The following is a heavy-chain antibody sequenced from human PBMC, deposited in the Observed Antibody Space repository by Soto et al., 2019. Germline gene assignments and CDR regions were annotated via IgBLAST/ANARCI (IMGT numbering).Heavy chain of an antibody. CDR2: IYPGDSDT. CDR3: ARGPVDRRKQRVVATIYPVDY. J-gene: IGHJ4*02. V-gene: IGHV5-51*01. CDR1: GYSFTSYW. Sequence: GESLKISCKGSGYSFTSYWIGWVRQMPGKGLEWMGIIYPGDSDTRYSPSFQGQVTISADKSISTAYLQWSSLKASDTAMYYCARGPVDRRKQRVVATIYPVDYWGQGTLVTVSS. D-gene: IGHD5-12*01.